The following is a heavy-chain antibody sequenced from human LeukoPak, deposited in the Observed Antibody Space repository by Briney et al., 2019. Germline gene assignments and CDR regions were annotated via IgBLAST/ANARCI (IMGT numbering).Heavy chain of an antibody. V-gene: IGHV4-38-2*02. CDR3: ARGGLYCSGGSCEGYWFDP. Sequence: SETLSLTCTVSGYSISSGYYWGWIRQPPGKGLEWIGSIYHSGSTYYNPSLKSRVTISVDTSKNRFSLKLSSVTAADTAVYYCARGGLYCSGGSCEGYWFDPWGQGTLVTVSS. CDR2: IYHSGST. CDR1: GYSISSGYY. J-gene: IGHJ5*02. D-gene: IGHD2-15*01.